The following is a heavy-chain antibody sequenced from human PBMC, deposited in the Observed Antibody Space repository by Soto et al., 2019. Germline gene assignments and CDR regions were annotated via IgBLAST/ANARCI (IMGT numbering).Heavy chain of an antibody. CDR2: MNPNSGNT. J-gene: IGHJ6*03. Sequence: ASVKVSCKASGYTFTSYDINWVRQATGQGLEWMGWMNPNSGNTGYAQKFQGRVTMTRNTSISTAYMELSSLRSEDTAVYYCARVPIKTPDIVVVPAQRYYYYYMDVWGKGTTVTVSS. D-gene: IGHD2-2*01. V-gene: IGHV1-8*01. CDR3: ARVPIKTPDIVVVPAQRYYYYYMDV. CDR1: GYTFTSYD.